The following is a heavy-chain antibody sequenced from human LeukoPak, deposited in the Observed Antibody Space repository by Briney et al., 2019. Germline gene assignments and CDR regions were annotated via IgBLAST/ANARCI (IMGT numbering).Heavy chain of an antibody. CDR3: AKDYCRGGNCPLPFFDS. V-gene: IGHV3-23*01. CDR2: IIDVGGT. J-gene: IGHJ4*02. D-gene: IGHD2-15*01. CDR1: GSTLTEHA. Sequence: GGSLRLSCAVSGSTLTEHAWSWVRQAPGEGLEWVSGIIDVGGTYYADSVKGRFTISRDSSKNTLYLQMNNLRAEDAATYYCAKDYCRGGNCPLPFFDSWGQGTLVTVSS.